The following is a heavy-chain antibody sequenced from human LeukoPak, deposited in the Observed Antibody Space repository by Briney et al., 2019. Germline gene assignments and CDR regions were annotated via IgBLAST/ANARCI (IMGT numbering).Heavy chain of an antibody. D-gene: IGHD2-21*01. CDR1: GGSISSNSYY. CDR2: IYYSGST. V-gene: IGHV4-39*01. J-gene: IGHJ5*02. Sequence: SETLSLTCTVSGGSISSNSYYWGWIRQPPGKGLEWIGSIYYSGSTYYNPSLKSRATISVDTSKNQFSLRLSSVTAADTAVYYCARSKQIDNWFDPWGQGTLVTVSS. CDR3: ARSKQIDNWFDP.